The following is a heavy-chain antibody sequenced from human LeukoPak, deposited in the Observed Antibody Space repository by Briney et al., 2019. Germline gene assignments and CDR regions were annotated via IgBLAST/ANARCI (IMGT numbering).Heavy chain of an antibody. CDR3: ARDLPAVAVPANLGH. J-gene: IGHJ4*02. V-gene: IGHV3-21*01. D-gene: IGHD6-19*01. CDR1: GFTFSTYS. CDR2: ISSRSSHI. Sequence: PGRSLRLSCAASGFTFSTYSMNWVRQAPGKGLEWVSYISSRSSHIYYADSVKGRFTISRDNAENSLFLQMNSLRADDTAVYYCARDLPAVAVPANLGHWGQGTLVTVSS.